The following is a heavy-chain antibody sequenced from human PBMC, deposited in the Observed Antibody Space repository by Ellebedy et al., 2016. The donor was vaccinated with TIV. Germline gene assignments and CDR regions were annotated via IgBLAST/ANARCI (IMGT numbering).Heavy chain of an antibody. CDR2: INPDSGGT. D-gene: IGHD6-13*01. V-gene: IGHV1-2*02. Sequence: ASVKVSCKASGYTFTAYYIHWVRQAPGQGLEWMGWINPDSGGTNFAQKFQGRVTMTRDTSVNPAYMDLSRLESDDTAVYYCARVIRGSSGMDVWGQGTTVTVS. CDR1: GYTFTAYY. CDR3: ARVIRGSSGMDV. J-gene: IGHJ6*02.